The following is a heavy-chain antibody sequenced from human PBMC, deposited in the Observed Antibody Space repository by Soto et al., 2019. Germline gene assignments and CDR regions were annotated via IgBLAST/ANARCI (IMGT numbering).Heavy chain of an antibody. Sequence: SETLSLTCTVSGGSISSSSYYWGWIRQPPGQGLEWLGTIYSSGNTNYNPSLKSRVTISVDKSKNQFSLKLSSVTAADTAVYYCARGLGYCSGGSCSKSHWFDPWGQGTLVTVS. V-gene: IGHV4-39*07. CDR1: GGSISSSSYY. D-gene: IGHD2-15*01. J-gene: IGHJ5*02. CDR3: ARGLGYCSGGSCSKSHWFDP. CDR2: IYSSGNT.